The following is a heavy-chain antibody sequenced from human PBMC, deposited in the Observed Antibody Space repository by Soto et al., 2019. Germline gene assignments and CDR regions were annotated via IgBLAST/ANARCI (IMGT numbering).Heavy chain of an antibody. Sequence: PGGSLRLSCAASGFTFGDYYMAWIRQAPGKGLEWVSYMSGSGSLEYYGDSVRGRFTISRDNAKNSLFLLVNNLRAEDTAVYYCARGAIVTPHGPFDYWGQGTLVSVSS. J-gene: IGHJ4*02. CDR1: GFTFGDYY. CDR2: MSGSGSLE. V-gene: IGHV3-11*01. CDR3: ARGAIVTPHGPFDY. D-gene: IGHD1-26*01.